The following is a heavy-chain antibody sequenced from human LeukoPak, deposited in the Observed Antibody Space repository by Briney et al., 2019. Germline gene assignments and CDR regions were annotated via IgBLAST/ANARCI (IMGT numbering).Heavy chain of an antibody. V-gene: IGHV3-23*01. CDR2: ISGSDGNT. Sequence: GGSLRLSCAASGFTFSSYAMSWVRQAPGKGLEWVSRISGSDGNTNYADSVKGRFTISRDNSKNTLYLQMNSLRAEDTAVYYCAKYSYGYRVVYWGQGTLVTVSS. J-gene: IGHJ4*02. CDR3: AKYSYGYRVVY. D-gene: IGHD5-18*01. CDR1: GFTFSSYA.